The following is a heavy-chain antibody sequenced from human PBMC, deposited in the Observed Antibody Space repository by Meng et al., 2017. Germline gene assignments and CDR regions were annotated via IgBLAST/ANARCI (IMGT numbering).Heavy chain of an antibody. CDR2: INPKSGDT. D-gene: IGHD6-25*01. Sequence: VQLGQAGAEVKKPGASGKVSCKPSGYHFPDYYIHWVRRAPGQGLEWMGRINPKSGDTHYAQKFQARVTMTGDTSISTAYMELSGLRSDDTAMYYCARDEDISAAGKLFGDYWGQGTLVTVSS. J-gene: IGHJ4*02. CDR3: ARDEDISAAGKLFGDY. V-gene: IGHV1-2*06. CDR1: GYHFPDYY.